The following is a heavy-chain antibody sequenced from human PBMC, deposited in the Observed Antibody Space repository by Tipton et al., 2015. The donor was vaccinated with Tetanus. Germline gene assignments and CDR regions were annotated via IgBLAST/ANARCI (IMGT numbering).Heavy chain of an antibody. CDR1: GGSIRSGGFF. V-gene: IGHV4-31*01. Sequence: TLSLTCTVSGGSIRSGGFFWNWLRQSPGKGLEWIGYVYYSGDTYYNPSFKSLVTISVDTSKNQVSLDVYSVTAADTAVYYCARDQGGGRVVRLNWFDPWGQGTLVTVSS. CDR3: ARDQGGGRVVRLNWFDP. CDR2: VYYSGDT. D-gene: IGHD6-6*01. J-gene: IGHJ5*02.